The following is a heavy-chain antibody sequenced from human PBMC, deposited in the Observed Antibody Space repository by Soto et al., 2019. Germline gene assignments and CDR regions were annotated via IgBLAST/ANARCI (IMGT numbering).Heavy chain of an antibody. J-gene: IGHJ4*02. CDR1: GFTFSSYE. CDR3: ASNRYCGGDCYPSRYFDY. V-gene: IGHV3-48*03. CDR2: ISSSGSTI. D-gene: IGHD2-21*02. Sequence: ESGGGLVQPGGSLRLSCAASGFTFSSYEMNWVRQAPGKGLEWVSYISSSGSTIYYADSVKGRFTISRDNAKNSLYLQMNSLRAEDTAVYYCASNRYCGGDCYPSRYFDYWGQGTLVTVSS.